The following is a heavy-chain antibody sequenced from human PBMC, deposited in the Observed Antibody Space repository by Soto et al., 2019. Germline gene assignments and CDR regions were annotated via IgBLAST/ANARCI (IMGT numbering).Heavy chain of an antibody. Sequence: PSETLSLTCSVSGDSISTVDYFWAWIRQPPGQTLEYIGYIYKSATTYYNPSFESRVAISLDTPKSQFSLTVTSVTAGDTAVYFCARGRYCLTGSCFPNWFDSWGRGTLVTVSS. V-gene: IGHV4-30-4*01. D-gene: IGHD2-15*01. J-gene: IGHJ5*01. CDR2: IYKSATT. CDR1: GDSISTVDYF. CDR3: ARGRYCLTGSCFPNWFDS.